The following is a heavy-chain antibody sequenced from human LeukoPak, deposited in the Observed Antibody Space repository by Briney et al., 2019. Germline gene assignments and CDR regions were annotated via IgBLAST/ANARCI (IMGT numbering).Heavy chain of an antibody. J-gene: IGHJ4*02. CDR2: ISGSGGST. CDR3: AKDRPAAYCGGDCSY. CDR1: GFTVSNSY. V-gene: IGHV3-23*01. D-gene: IGHD2-21*02. Sequence: GGSLRLSCAASGFTVSNSYMSWVRQAPGKGLEWVSAISGSGGSTYYADSVKGRFTISRDNSKNTLYLQMNSLRAEDTAVYYCAKDRPAAYCGGDCSYWGQGTLVTVSS.